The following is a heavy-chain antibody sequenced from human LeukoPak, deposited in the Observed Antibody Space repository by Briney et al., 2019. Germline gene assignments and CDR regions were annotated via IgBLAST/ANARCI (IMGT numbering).Heavy chain of an antibody. J-gene: IGHJ6*03. CDR1: GYTFTGYY. V-gene: IGHV1-2*02. D-gene: IGHD6-25*01. CDR2: INPNSGGT. CDR3: ASPAAPLASRYYYYYMDV. Sequence: ASVKVSCKASGYTFTGYYMHWMRQAPGQGLEWMGWINPNSGGTNYAQKFQGRVTMTRDTSISTAYMELSRLRSDDTAVYYCASPAAPLASRYYYYYMDVWGKGTTVTVSS.